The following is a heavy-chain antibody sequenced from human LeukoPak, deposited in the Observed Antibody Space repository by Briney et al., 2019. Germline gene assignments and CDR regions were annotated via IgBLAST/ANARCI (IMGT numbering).Heavy chain of an antibody. CDR3: TGEWELPGADFDY. CDR2: IRSKTYGGTT. CDR1: GFTFGDYA. D-gene: IGHD1-26*01. Sequence: AGGSLRLSCTASGFTFGDYAMNWFRQAPGKGLEWVGFIRSKTYGGTTKYAASVKGRFTISRDDSKSIAYLQMNSLKTEDTAVYYCTGEWELPGADFDYWGQGTLVTVSS. V-gene: IGHV3-49*03. J-gene: IGHJ4*02.